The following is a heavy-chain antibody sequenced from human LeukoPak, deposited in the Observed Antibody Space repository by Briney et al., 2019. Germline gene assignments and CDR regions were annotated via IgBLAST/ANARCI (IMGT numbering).Heavy chain of an antibody. CDR2: IYTNGST. CDR1: GGSISSYY. Sequence: SETLSLTCTVSGGSISSYYWSWIRQPAGKGLEWIGRIYTNGSTNYNPSLKSRVTMSVDTSKNQFSLKLSSVTAADTAVYYCARDQAAAGTRGINWFDPWGQGTLVTVSS. J-gene: IGHJ5*02. D-gene: IGHD6-13*01. V-gene: IGHV4-4*07. CDR3: ARDQAAAGTRGINWFDP.